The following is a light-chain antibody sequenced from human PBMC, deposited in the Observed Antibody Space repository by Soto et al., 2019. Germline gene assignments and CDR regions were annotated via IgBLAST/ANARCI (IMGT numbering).Light chain of an antibody. V-gene: IGKV1-39*01. Sequence: DIHVTQSPSSLSASVGDRVTITCRASQSISNYLNWYQQKPGKAPNLLIYIASNLHSGVPSRFSGSGSATEFTLTISSLQPDDFATYYCQQYNNYWTFGQGTKVDIK. CDR1: QSISNY. CDR2: IAS. CDR3: QQYNNYWT. J-gene: IGKJ1*01.